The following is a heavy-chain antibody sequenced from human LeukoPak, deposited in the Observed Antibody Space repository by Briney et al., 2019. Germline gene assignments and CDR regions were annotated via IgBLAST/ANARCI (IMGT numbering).Heavy chain of an antibody. Sequence: PGGSLRLSCAASGFTFSSYAMHWVRQAPGKGLEWVAVISYDGSNKYYADSVKGRFTISRDNSKNTLYLQMNSLRAEDTAVYYCARSPYFYGSGSYSFDYWGQGTLVTVSS. J-gene: IGHJ4*02. CDR2: ISYDGSNK. CDR1: GFTFSSYA. V-gene: IGHV3-30-3*01. D-gene: IGHD3-10*01. CDR3: ARSPYFYGSGSYSFDY.